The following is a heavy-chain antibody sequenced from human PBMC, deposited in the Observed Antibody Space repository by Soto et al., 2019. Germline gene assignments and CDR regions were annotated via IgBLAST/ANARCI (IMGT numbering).Heavy chain of an antibody. CDR1: GGSISSGDYY. V-gene: IGHV4-39*07. J-gene: IGHJ5*02. CDR3: ARGRLRYSNYDWNWFDP. CDR2: VNHSGST. Sequence: LTLTCTVSGGSISSGDYYWTWIRQPPGKGLEWIGDVNHSGSTNFNPSLKSRVTISIDTSKNQFSLRLTSVTAVDTAVYFCARGRLRYSNYDWNWFDPWGRGTLVTVSS. D-gene: IGHD4-4*01.